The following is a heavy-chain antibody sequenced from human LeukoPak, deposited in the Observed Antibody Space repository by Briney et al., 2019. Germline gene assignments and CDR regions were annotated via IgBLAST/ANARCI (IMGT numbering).Heavy chain of an antibody. J-gene: IGHJ6*02. CDR3: ASEYCPNTTCYWGGLGV. D-gene: IGHD2-2*01. V-gene: IGHV1-8*01. CDR1: GGTFTSDD. CDR2: MNPNSGKT. Sequence: ASVKVSCKASGGTFTSDDINWVRQATGRGLEWMGWMNPNSGKTGYAQKFQGRVTLTRNTAMGTAYMELSNLRSEDTAVYYCASEYCPNTTCYWGGLGVWGQGTTVTVSS.